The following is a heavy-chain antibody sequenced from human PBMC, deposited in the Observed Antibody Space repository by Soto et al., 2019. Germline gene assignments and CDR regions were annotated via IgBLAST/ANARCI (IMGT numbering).Heavy chain of an antibody. CDR1: GYKFNAYY. Sequence: ASVKVSCKTSGYKFNAYYIHWVRQAPGQGLEWMGFIFPNSGGSTTSAQQFEGRVTMTRDSSISTAYLELSGLTPDDTAVYYCAKDEGGIFDSWGQGTLVTVSS. V-gene: IGHV1-2*02. D-gene: IGHD3-16*01. CDR2: IFPNSGGST. J-gene: IGHJ4*01. CDR3: AKDEGGIFDS.